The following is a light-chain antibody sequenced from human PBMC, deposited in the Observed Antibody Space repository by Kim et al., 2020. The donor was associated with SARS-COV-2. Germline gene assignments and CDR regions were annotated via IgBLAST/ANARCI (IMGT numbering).Light chain of an antibody. J-gene: IGKJ1*01. CDR1: QSVSSNY. CDR2: GAS. V-gene: IGKV3-20*01. Sequence: SQGERAILSCRARQSVSSNYLAWYQQKPGQAPRLLIYGASSRATGIPDRFSGSGSGTDFTLTITRLEPEDFAVYYCQQYSSSPATFGQGTKVDIK. CDR3: QQYSSSPAT.